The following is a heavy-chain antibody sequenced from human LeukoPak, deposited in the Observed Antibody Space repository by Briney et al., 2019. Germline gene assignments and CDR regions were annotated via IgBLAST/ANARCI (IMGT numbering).Heavy chain of an antibody. J-gene: IGHJ6*03. D-gene: IGHD2-21*01. CDR1: SGSISSSY. CDR2: LYYSGST. CDR3: ARRLTVVIAPADYSYMDV. V-gene: IGHV4-59*08. Sequence: SQTLSLTCNVSSGSISSSYWSWIRQPPGKGLEWIGNLYYSGSTSYNPSLKSRVTISVDTSKRQVSLRLTSVTAADTAVYYCARRLTVVIAPADYSYMDVCGKESSVTVSS.